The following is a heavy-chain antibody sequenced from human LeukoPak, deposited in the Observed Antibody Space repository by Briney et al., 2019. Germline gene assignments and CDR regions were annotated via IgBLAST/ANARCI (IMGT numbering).Heavy chain of an antibody. CDR3: ARTRGRVSKTDFDS. D-gene: IGHD5/OR15-5a*01. J-gene: IGHJ4*02. CDR2: IYYSGNT. Sequence: SETLSLTCTVSGASISSDDYFWGWIRQPPGKGREWIATIYYSGNTYYNPSLSSLVTISADSSKNQFSLRLRSVTAADAAVYFCARTRGRVSKTDFDSWGQGTLVTVSS. V-gene: IGHV4-39*07. CDR1: GASISSDDYF.